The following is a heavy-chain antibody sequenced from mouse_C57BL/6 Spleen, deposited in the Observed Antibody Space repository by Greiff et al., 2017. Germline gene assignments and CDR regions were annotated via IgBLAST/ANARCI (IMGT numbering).Heavy chain of an antibody. CDR3: AKHVYDARDY. CDR2: IWGGSST. V-gene: IGHV2-9*01. J-gene: IGHJ4*01. Sequence: VQLQESGPGLVAPSQCLSISCTVSGFSLTSYGVDWVRQPPGKGLEWLGVIWGGSSTNYNSALMSRLSISKDNSKSQVFLKMNSLQTDYTAMYFGAKHVYDARDYGGQGTSVTVSS. CDR1: GFSLTSYG.